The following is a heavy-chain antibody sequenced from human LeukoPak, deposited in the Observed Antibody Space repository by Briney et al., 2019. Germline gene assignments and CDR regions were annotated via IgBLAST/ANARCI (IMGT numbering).Heavy chain of an antibody. CDR1: GFTFSSYG. V-gene: IGHV3-30*18. CDR2: ISYDGSNK. CDR3: AKDARLFMTTVTTTPDY. Sequence: PGGSLRLSCAASGFTFSSYGMHWVRQAPGKGLEWVAVISYDGSNKYYADSVKGRFAISRDNSKNTLYLQMNSLRAEDTAVYYCAKDARLFMTTVTTTPDYWGQGTLVTVSS. J-gene: IGHJ4*02. D-gene: IGHD4-11*01.